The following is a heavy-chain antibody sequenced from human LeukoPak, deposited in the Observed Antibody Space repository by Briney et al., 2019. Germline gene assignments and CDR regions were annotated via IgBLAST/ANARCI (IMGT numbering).Heavy chain of an antibody. CDR1: GFTFSSYN. Sequence: GGSLRLSCAASGFTFSSYNMDWVRQAPGKGLEWVSFIDSSSRYIYQADSVKGRFTISRDNAKSSVFLQMNSLRAEDTAVNYCARVGGHCTSTSCPPPDYWGQGTLVTVSS. V-gene: IGHV3-21*01. D-gene: IGHD2-2*01. J-gene: IGHJ4*02. CDR2: IDSSSRYI. CDR3: ARVGGHCTSTSCPPPDY.